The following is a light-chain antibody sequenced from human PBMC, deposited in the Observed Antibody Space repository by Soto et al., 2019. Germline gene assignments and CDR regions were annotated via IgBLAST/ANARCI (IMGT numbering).Light chain of an antibody. J-gene: IGKJ4*01. CDR2: DAS. Sequence: IQLTQSPSSLSASVGARVPFTCRASEDISSYLVWYQQKPGKAPNVMIYDASTLHSGVPSRFSGGGSGTDFTLTISSLQPEDVATYYCQQVNVYPSTLGGGTKVDIK. V-gene: IGKV1-9*01. CDR1: EDISSY. CDR3: QQVNVYPST.